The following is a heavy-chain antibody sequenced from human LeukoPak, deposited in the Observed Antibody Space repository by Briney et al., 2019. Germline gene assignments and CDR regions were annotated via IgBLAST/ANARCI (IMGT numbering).Heavy chain of an antibody. CDR2: ISAYNGNT. Sequence: ASVKVSCKASGYTFTNYGITWVRQAPGQGLEWMGWISAYNGNTNYAQKFQGRVIMTTDTSTTTAYMELRSLGSDDTAVYYCARGVGQTTGTTGGYYFDFWGQGTLVTVSS. J-gene: IGHJ4*02. CDR1: GYTFTNYG. D-gene: IGHD1-1*01. CDR3: ARGVGQTTGTTGGYYFDF. V-gene: IGHV1-18*01.